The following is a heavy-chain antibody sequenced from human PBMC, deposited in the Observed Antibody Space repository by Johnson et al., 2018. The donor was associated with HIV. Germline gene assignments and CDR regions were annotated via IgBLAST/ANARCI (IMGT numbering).Heavy chain of an antibody. CDR2: IRYDGSNK. CDR3: AKDSHSSGGSAFDI. D-gene: IGHD6-19*01. Sequence: QVQLVESGGGVVQPGRSLRLSCAASGFTFSSYGMHWVRQAPGKGLEWVAFIRYDGSNKYYADSVKGRFTISRANSKNTLYLQMTSLRAEDTVGYYCAKDSHSSGGSAFDIWGQGTMVTVSS. CDR1: GFTFSSYG. V-gene: IGHV3-30*02. J-gene: IGHJ3*02.